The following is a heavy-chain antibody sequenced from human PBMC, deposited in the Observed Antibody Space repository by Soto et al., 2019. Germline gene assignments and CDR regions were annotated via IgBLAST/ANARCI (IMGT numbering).Heavy chain of an antibody. D-gene: IGHD1-26*01. CDR1: GYTFTSYG. CDR3: AKRQGELQSPFDY. J-gene: IGHJ4*02. CDR2: INGGNGNT. V-gene: IGHV1-18*03. Sequence: GASVKVSCKASGYTFTSYGISWVRQAPGQGLEWMGWINGGNGNTKYSQQFQGRVTLTRDMSASTAYMELSSLRSEDMAVYYCAKRQGELQSPFDYWGKGPLVPVPS.